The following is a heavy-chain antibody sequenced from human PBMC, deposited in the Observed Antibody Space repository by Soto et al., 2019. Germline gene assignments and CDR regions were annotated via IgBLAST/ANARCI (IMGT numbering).Heavy chain of an antibody. J-gene: IGHJ4*02. CDR1: GFTFSSYG. V-gene: IGHV3-33*01. CDR2: IWYDGSNK. D-gene: IGHD2-2*02. Sequence: LRLSCAASGFTFSSYGMHWVRQAPGKGLEWVAVIWYDGSNKYYADSVKGRFTISRDNSKNTLYLQMNSLRAEDTAVYYCARGGGYCSSTSCYTYYWGQGTLVTVSS. CDR3: ARGGGYCSSTSCYTYY.